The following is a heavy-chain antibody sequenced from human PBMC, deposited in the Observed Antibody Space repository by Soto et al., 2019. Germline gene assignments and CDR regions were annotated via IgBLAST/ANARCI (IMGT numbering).Heavy chain of an antibody. CDR1: GASIRSNNW. CDR2: MHRGGTT. CDR3: ARTIYWDDGINFAY. V-gene: IGHV4-4*02. J-gene: IGHJ4*02. D-gene: IGHD1-1*01. Sequence: QVQLQESGPGLVTPSETLSLTCAVSGASIRSNNWWAWVRQPPGNGLEWIGEMHRGGTTNYNPSLKSRVTISIDQSKKQFSLRLSSVTAADTAMYFCARTIYWDDGINFAYCGQGTLVTVSS.